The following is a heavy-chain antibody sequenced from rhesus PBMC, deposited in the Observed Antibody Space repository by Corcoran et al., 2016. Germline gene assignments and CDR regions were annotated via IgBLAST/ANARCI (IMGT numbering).Heavy chain of an antibody. J-gene: IGHJ4*01. D-gene: IGHD1-1*01. CDR1: GVYMSSFF. Sequence: QVQLQESGPGLVKPSETLSLTCAVSGVYMSSFFWSWIRQSPGKGLEWIAYIHGGGVLPPYTPPRESLFPMSTDTSTNQFSWKLTSVSSADTATYYCAKYVKNGHYHFDYWGHGVLVTV. CDR2: IHGGGVLP. V-gene: IGHV4-160*01. CDR3: AKYVKNGHYHFDY.